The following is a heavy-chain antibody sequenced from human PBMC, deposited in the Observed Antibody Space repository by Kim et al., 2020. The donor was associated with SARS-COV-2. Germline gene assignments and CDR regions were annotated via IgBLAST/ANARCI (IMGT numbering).Heavy chain of an antibody. CDR3: ARGPMVVVPAAIYDWFDP. J-gene: IGHJ5*02. CDR1: GYTFTSYA. V-gene: IGHV1-3*01. CDR2: INAGNGNT. Sequence: ASVKVSCKASGYTFTSYAMHWVRQAPGQRLEWMGWINAGNGNTKYSQKFQGRVTITRDTSASTAYMELSSLRSEDTAVYYCARGPMVVVPAAIYDWFDPWGQGTLVTVSS. D-gene: IGHD2-2*01.